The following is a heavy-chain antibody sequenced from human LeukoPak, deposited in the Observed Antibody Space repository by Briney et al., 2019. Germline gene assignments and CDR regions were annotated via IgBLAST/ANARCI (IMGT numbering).Heavy chain of an antibody. CDR1: GFTFSSYA. Sequence: GRNLRFSCAASGFTFSSYAMHWVRQAPGKGLEWVAVISYDGSNKYYADYVKGRFTIYSDNSKNTLYLEMNSLRAEDTAVYSCAREFEEGELNAFDIWGQGTMVTVSS. J-gene: IGHJ3*02. CDR3: AREFEEGELNAFDI. D-gene: IGHD1-26*01. V-gene: IGHV3-30*04. CDR2: ISYDGSNK.